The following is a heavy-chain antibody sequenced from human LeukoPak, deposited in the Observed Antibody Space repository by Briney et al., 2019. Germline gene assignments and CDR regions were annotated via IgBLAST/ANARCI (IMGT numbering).Heavy chain of an antibody. D-gene: IGHD6-25*01. CDR3: ARDSTPPMAAAALNWLDP. CDR1: GYIFSNYG. Sequence: GASVKVSCKTSGYIFSNYGISWVRQAPGQGLEWVGWIGTYRGHTNYQQKFQGRLTMTIDTSTTTAYLELSSLRSDDTAVYYCARDSTPPMAAAALNWLDPWGQGTLVTVSS. J-gene: IGHJ5*01. V-gene: IGHV1-18*01. CDR2: IGTYRGHT.